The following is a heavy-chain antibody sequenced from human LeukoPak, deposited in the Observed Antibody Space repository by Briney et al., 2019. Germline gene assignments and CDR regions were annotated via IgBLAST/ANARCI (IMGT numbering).Heavy chain of an antibody. D-gene: IGHD3-22*01. CDR3: AREQYYYDSGGCVDY. CDR1: GFTFSSYE. V-gene: IGHV3-48*03. CDR2: ISSSGSTI. Sequence: GGSLRLSCAASGFTFSSYEVNWVRQAPGKGLEWVSYISSSGSTIYYADSVKGRFTISRDNAKNSLYLQMNSLRAEDTAVYYCAREQYYYDSGGCVDYWGQGTLVTVSS. J-gene: IGHJ4*02.